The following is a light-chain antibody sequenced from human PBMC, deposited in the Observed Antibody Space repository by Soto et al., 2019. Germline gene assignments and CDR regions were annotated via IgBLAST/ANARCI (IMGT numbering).Light chain of an antibody. V-gene: IGKV1-17*01. Sequence: EIQMTQAPSSLSASVGDRVIITCRASQDIRIDLGWYQQKPGKAPKRLIYAASSLQTGVPSRFSGSGSGTDFTLTISSLQPEDFATYYCQQASSFPLTFGGGSK. CDR1: QDIRID. CDR3: QQASSFPLT. J-gene: IGKJ4*01. CDR2: AAS.